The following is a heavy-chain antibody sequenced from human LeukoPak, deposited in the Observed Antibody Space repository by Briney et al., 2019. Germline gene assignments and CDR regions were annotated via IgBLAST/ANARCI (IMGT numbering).Heavy chain of an antibody. CDR2: IYYSGST. J-gene: IGHJ6*03. CDR1: GGSISSSSYY. D-gene: IGHD3-10*01. V-gene: IGHV4-39*01. CDR3: ARLVRGDYYYYMDV. Sequence: SETLSLTCTVSGGSISSSSYYWGWIRQPPGKGLEWIGSIYYSGSTYYNPSLKSRVTISVDTSKNQFSLKLSSVTAADTAVYYCARLVRGDYYYYMDVWGKGTTVTISS.